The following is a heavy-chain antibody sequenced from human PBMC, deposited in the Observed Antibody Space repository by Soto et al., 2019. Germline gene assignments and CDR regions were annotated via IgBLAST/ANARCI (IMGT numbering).Heavy chain of an antibody. D-gene: IGHD3-10*01. V-gene: IGHV3-23*01. J-gene: IGHJ3*02. Sequence: EVQLLESGGGLVQPGGSLRLSCAASGFTFSSYAMSWVCQAPGKGLEWVSAISGSGGSTYYADSVKGRFTISRDNSKNTLYLQMNSLRAEDTAVYYCARLWFGEKGTDGAFDIWGQGTMVTVSS. CDR2: ISGSGGST. CDR1: GFTFSSYA. CDR3: ARLWFGEKGTDGAFDI.